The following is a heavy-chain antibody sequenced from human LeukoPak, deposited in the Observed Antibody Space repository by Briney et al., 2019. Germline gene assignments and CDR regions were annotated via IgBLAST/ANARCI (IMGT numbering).Heavy chain of an antibody. CDR1: GYTFTSYG. CDR2: ISAYNGNT. J-gene: IGHJ4*02. V-gene: IGHV1-18*01. Sequence: ASVKVSCKASGYTFTSYGISWVRQAPGQGLEWMGWISAYNGNTNYAQKLQGRVTMTTDTSTSTAYMELRSLRSDDTAVYYCARALEHSDPYYFDYWGQGTLVTVSS. D-gene: IGHD1-26*01. CDR3: ARALEHSDPYYFDY.